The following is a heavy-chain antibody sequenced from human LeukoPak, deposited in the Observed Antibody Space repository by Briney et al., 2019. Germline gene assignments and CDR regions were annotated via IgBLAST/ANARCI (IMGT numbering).Heavy chain of an antibody. D-gene: IGHD3-9*01. Sequence: ASVKVSCKASGYTFTSYYMHWVRQAPGQGLEWMGIINPSGGSTSYAQKFQGRATMTRDMSTSTVYMELSSLRSEDTAVYYCARGGGYYDILTGPHDYWGQGTLVTVSS. J-gene: IGHJ4*02. CDR3: ARGGGYYDILTGPHDY. V-gene: IGHV1-46*01. CDR1: GYTFTSYY. CDR2: INPSGGST.